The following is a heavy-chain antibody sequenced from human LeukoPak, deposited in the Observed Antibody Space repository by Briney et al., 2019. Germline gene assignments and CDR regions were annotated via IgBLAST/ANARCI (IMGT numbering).Heavy chain of an antibody. CDR3: ARKVDTTGFSYYFDY. CDR1: GFTFSSYA. J-gene: IGHJ4*02. Sequence: GGSLRLSCAASGFTFSSYAMSWVRQAPAKGLEWVSGISDSGGSTIYADSVKGRFTISRDNSKNTLYLQMNTLRAEDTAVYFCARKVDTTGFSYYFDYWGQGILVTVSS. CDR2: ISDSGGST. V-gene: IGHV3-23*01. D-gene: IGHD3-22*01.